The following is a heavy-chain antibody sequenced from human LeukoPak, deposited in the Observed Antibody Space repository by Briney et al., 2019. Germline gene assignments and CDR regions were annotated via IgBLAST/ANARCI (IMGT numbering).Heavy chain of an antibody. V-gene: IGHV4-61*02. D-gene: IGHD3-22*01. Sequence: SETLSLTCTVSGGSISSGTYYWSCIRQPAGKGLEWIGRFYTSGSTNYNPSLKSRVTISVDTSKNQFSLKLSSVTAADTAVYYCARRSGITMIVVLISDAFDIWGQGTMVTVSS. CDR2: FYTSGST. J-gene: IGHJ3*02. CDR1: GGSISSGTYY. CDR3: ARRSGITMIVVLISDAFDI.